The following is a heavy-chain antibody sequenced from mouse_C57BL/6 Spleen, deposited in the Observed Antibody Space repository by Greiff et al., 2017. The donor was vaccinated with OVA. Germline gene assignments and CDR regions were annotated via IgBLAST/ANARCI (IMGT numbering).Heavy chain of an antibody. D-gene: IGHD2-5*01. CDR2: IHPNSGST. V-gene: IGHV1-64*01. Sequence: VQLQQSGAELVKPGASVKLSCKASGYTFTSYWMHWVKQRPGQGLEWIGMIHPNSGSTNYNEKFKSKATLTVDKSSSTAYMQLSSLTSEDAAVYYCARLDSKGYWGQGTTLTVSS. CDR3: ARLDSKGY. J-gene: IGHJ2*01. CDR1: GYTFTSYW.